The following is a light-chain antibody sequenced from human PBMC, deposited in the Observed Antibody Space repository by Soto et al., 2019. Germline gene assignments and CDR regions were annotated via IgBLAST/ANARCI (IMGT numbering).Light chain of an antibody. Sequence: EIVMTQSPATLSVSPGERVTLSCRASQSVSSNLAWYQQKPGQAPRLLIFGASTRATGIPARFSGSRSGTEFTLTISSLQSEDFALYYCQLFNNWPPRYTFGQGTKVEIK. CDR1: QSVSSN. V-gene: IGKV3-15*01. CDR3: QLFNNWPPRYT. J-gene: IGKJ2*01. CDR2: GAS.